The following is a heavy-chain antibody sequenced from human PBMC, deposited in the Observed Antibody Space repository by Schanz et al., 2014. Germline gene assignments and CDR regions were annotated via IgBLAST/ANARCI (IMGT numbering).Heavy chain of an antibody. CDR3: ARVRDCSCGKCYQDQWLDR. CDR1: GYTFTSHG. Sequence: GAEVKKPGASVKVSCKASGYTFTSHGISWVRQAPGQGLEWMGWISPYNGNTNYAQKRQGRVTRTRDTAESTAYMELSRLRSEETGVYYCARVRDCSCGKCYQDQWLDRRGQG. CDR2: ISPYNGNT. D-gene: IGHD2-15*01. J-gene: IGHJ4*02. V-gene: IGHV1-18*01.